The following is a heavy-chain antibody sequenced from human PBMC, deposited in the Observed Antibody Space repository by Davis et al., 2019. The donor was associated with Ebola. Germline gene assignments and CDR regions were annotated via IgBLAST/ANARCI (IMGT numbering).Heavy chain of an antibody. CDR3: ARAYEAFDI. CDR1: GFTFSGYA. CDR2: IPSDGGNK. J-gene: IGHJ3*02. V-gene: IGHV3-30*14. Sequence: GESLKISCAASGFTFSGYAMHWVRQAPGKGLEWVAVIPSDGGNKYYADSVKGRFTISRDNSKNTVYLQMNSLRAEDTAVYYCARAYEAFDIWGQGTMVTVSS.